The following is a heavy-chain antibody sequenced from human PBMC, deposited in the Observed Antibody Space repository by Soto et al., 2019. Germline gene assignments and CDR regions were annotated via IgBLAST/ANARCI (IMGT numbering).Heavy chain of an antibody. CDR1: GFTFSDYY. J-gene: IGHJ4*02. V-gene: IGHV3-11*01. CDR2: ISGAGS. CDR3: ARSRKPSYYSGHYFDF. Sequence: PGGSLRLSCAASGFTFSDYYMSWMRQAPGKGLEWIAYISGAGSNYADSVQGRFTISRDNTKNSLYLQMNSLRDEDTAVYYGARSRKPSYYSGHYFDFWGQGALVNVSS. D-gene: IGHD3-10*01.